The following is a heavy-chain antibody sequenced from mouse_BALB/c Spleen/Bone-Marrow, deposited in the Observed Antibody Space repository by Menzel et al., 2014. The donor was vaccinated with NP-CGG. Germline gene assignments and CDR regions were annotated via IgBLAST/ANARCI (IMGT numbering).Heavy chain of an antibody. CDR3: ARRERTGMNY. V-gene: IGHV1-69*02. D-gene: IGHD4-1*01. Sequence: QVQLQQSGAELVRPGASVKLSCKASGYSFTSYWMNWVKQRPGQGLEWIGMINPSDGETRLNQKFKGKATLTVDKSSGTAYMQLSSPTSEDSAVYYCARRERTGMNYWGQGTTLTVSS. CDR2: INPSDGET. CDR1: GYSFTSYW. J-gene: IGHJ2*01.